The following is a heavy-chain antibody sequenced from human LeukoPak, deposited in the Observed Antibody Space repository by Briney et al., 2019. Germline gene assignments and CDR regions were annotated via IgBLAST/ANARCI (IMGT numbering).Heavy chain of an antibody. V-gene: IGHV3-21*01. CDR1: GFTFSSYA. D-gene: IGHD5-18*01. CDR2: ISTTNSYI. J-gene: IGHJ4*02. CDR3: ARRATTERGHSYGLDY. Sequence: GGSLRLSCAASGFTFSSYAMNWVRQAPGKGLEWVSSISTTNSYIYYADSVTGRFTISRDNAKNSLYLQMHSLRAEDTAVYYCARRATTERGHSYGLDYWGQGTLVTVSS.